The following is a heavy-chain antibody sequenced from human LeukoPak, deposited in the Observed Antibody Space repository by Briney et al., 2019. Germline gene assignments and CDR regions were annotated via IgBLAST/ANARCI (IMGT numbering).Heavy chain of an antibody. J-gene: IGHJ5*02. CDR2: IKQDGSEK. Sequence: GGSLRLSCAASGFTFSSYWMSWVRQAPGKGLEWVANIKQDGSEKYYVDSVKGRFTISRDNAKNSLYLQMNSLRAEDTAVYYCARVTMVRGSRWIDPRGQGTLVTVSS. D-gene: IGHD3-10*01. CDR1: GFTFSSYW. CDR3: ARVTMVRGSRWIDP. V-gene: IGHV3-7*01.